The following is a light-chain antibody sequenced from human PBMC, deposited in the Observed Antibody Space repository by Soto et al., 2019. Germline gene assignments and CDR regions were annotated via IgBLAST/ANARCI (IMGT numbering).Light chain of an antibody. V-gene: IGLV7-46*01. CDR2: DTT. J-gene: IGLJ1*01. CDR3: LLSYNGPYV. Sequence: QAVVPQEPSLTVSPGGTVTLTCGSSTGAVTNGHYPYWFQQKPGQAPRTLIYDTTNRHSWTPARFSGSLLGGKAALTLSGAQPEEEAEYYCLLSYNGPYVFGTGTKVTVL. CDR1: TGAVTNGHY.